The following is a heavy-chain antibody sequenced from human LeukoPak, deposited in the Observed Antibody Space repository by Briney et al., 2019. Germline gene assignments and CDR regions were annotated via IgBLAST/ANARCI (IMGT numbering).Heavy chain of an antibody. CDR3: AREPLGPDSSGYYFDY. CDR2: FHFSGAI. Sequence: PSETLSLTRTVSGVSITTYSHNYDWIRQPPGKGLEWIGGFHFSGAINYNPSLRSRVTISVDTSKNQFSLKLSSVTAADTAVYYCAREPLGPDSSGYYFDYWGQGTLVTVSS. D-gene: IGHD3-22*01. CDR1: GVSITTYSHN. J-gene: IGHJ4*02. V-gene: IGHV4-39*07.